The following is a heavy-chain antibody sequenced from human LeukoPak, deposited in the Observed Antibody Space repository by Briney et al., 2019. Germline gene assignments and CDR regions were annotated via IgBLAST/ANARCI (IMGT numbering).Heavy chain of an antibody. D-gene: IGHD3-10*01. J-gene: IGHJ3*02. CDR1: GFTFDDYA. Sequence: GGSLRLSCAASGFTFDDYAMHWVRQAPGKGLEWVSGISWNSGSIGYADSVKGRFTISRDNAKNSLYLQMNSLRAEDTAVYYCARPSYYYGSGSYPEPYDAFDIWGQGTMVTVSS. CDR2: ISWNSGSI. CDR3: ARPSYYYGSGSYPEPYDAFDI. V-gene: IGHV3-9*01.